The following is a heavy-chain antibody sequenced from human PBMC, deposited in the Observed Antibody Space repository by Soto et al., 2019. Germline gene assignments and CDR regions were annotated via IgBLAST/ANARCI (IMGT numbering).Heavy chain of an antibody. CDR3: AREGTHGYSDYYGLDV. Sequence: QVQLVQSGAEVKKPGASLRVSCKASGYTFSSYGLSWVRQAPGQGLEWMGWISTNSGDSNYAQDFQARVTMTTDTFTSTAYMELRSLSSDDTAVYYCAREGTHGYSDYYGLDVWGQGTTVTVSS. CDR1: GYTFSSYG. V-gene: IGHV1-18*01. CDR2: ISTNSGDS. D-gene: IGHD4-4*01. J-gene: IGHJ6*02.